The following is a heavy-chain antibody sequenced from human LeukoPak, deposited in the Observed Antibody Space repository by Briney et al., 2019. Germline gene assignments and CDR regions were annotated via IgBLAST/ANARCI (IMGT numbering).Heavy chain of an antibody. V-gene: IGHV3-74*01. Sequence: GGSLRLSCAASGFTFSSYWMHWVRQAPGKGLVWVSRINTDGSSTSYADSVKGRFTISRDNAKNTLYLQMNSLRAEDTAVYYCARDQGGYCSSTSCSNPDYWGQGTLVTVSS. CDR3: ARDQGGYCSSTSCSNPDY. CDR2: INTDGSST. CDR1: GFTFSSYW. D-gene: IGHD2-2*01. J-gene: IGHJ4*02.